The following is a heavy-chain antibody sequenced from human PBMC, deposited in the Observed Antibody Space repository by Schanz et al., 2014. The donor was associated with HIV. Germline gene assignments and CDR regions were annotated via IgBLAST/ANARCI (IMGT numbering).Heavy chain of an antibody. CDR2: ISNSGSLK. CDR3: ARSNIAVSHAMDV. CDR1: GGTFSAHA. D-gene: IGHD6-19*01. Sequence: VQLVESGGGMVLPGTSLRLSCAASGGTFSAHAFHWVRQAPGKGLEWLSRISNSGSLKSYADSVKGRFTISRDNAKSSLYLQMNSLRDEDTAVYYCARSNIAVSHAMDVWGQGTTVTVSS. V-gene: IGHV3-48*02. J-gene: IGHJ6*02.